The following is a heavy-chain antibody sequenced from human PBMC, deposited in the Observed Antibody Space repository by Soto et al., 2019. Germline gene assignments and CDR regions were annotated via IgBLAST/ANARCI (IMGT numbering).Heavy chain of an antibody. CDR1: VSFGTYY. CDR2: IFSSEHF. V-gene: IGHV4-59*01. D-gene: IGHD3-16*02. CDR3: AREGGGYRFDH. J-gene: IGHJ4*02. Sequence: QVQLQESGPGLVQPSETLSLTCVGVSFGTYYWSWIRQPPGKGLEWLGYIFSSEHFKYNPSLKSRRTISAAPANTPVSPSLTSVPAPHTAGSFWAREGGGYRFDHWGQGTLVTVSS.